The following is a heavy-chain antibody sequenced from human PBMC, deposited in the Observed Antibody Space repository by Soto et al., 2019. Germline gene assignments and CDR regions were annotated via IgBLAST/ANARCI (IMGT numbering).Heavy chain of an antibody. CDR3: ARDGEAKQWLRYFDF. CDR1: GFIFTTYA. J-gene: IGHJ4*02. D-gene: IGHD6-19*01. CDR2: ISYDGSNT. V-gene: IGHV3-30*03. Sequence: QVQLVESGGGVVQPGRSLRLSCAASGFIFTTYAMHWVRQAPGRGLEYVAIISYDGSNTYYADSVKGRFTISRDNSKNTLYLQVNSLRAEDKAVYYCARDGEAKQWLRYFDFWGQGTLVTVSS.